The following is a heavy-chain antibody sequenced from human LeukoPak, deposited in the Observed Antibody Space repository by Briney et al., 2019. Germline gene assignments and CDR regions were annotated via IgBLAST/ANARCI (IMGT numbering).Heavy chain of an antibody. CDR1: GYTFTSYG. D-gene: IGHD2-15*01. J-gene: IGHJ4*02. CDR3: ARDTPFCSGGSFYVDY. Sequence: ASVKVSCKASGYTFTSYGISWVRQAPGQGLEWMGWISAYNGNTNYAQKLQGRVTMTTDTSTSTAYMELRSLRSDDTAVYYCARDTPFCSGGSFYVDYWGQGTLVTASS. V-gene: IGHV1-18*01. CDR2: ISAYNGNT.